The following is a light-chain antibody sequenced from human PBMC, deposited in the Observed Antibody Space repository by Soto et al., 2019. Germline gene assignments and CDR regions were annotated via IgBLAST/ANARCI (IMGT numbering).Light chain of an antibody. CDR3: CSYAGSYTLL. CDR1: SSDVGGYNY. J-gene: IGLJ2*01. V-gene: IGLV2-11*01. CDR2: DVS. Sequence: QSALTQPRSVSGSPGQSVTISCTGTSSDVGGYNYVSWYQQYPGKAPKLMIYDVSQRPSGVPDRFSGSKSGNTASLTISGLQDEDDADYYCCSYAGSYTLLFGGGTQLTVL.